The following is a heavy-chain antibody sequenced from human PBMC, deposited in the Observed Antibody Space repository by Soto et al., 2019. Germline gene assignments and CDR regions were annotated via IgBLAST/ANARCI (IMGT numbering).Heavy chain of an antibody. Sequence: QVQLVESGGGVVQPGRSLRLSCAASGFTFSSYGMHWVRQAPGKGLEWVAVISYDGSNKYYADSVKGRFTISRDNSKNTLYLQMNSLRAEDTAVYYCACGYSYGYSFDYWGKGTLVTVSS. CDR2: ISYDGSNK. J-gene: IGHJ4*02. D-gene: IGHD5-18*01. V-gene: IGHV3-30*03. CDR3: ACGYSYGYSFDY. CDR1: GFTFSSYG.